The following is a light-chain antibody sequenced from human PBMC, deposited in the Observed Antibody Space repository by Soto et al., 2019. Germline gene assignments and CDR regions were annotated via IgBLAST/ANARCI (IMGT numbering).Light chain of an antibody. CDR2: EVS. CDR1: SSDVGSYYR. J-gene: IGLJ1*01. CDR3: SSYTSSSTYV. V-gene: IGLV2-18*02. Sequence: QSALTQPPSVSGSPGQSVTISCTGTSSDVGSYYRVSWYQQSPGTAPKLMIYEVSNRPSGVPDRFSGSKSGNTASLTISGLQAEDEADYYCSSYTSSSTYVFGTGTKVTVL.